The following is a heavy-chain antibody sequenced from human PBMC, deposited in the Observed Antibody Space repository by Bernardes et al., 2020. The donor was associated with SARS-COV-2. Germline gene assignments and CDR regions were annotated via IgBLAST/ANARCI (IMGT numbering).Heavy chain of an antibody. CDR3: ARTVEIRTQYYYYYGMDV. CDR1: GGSVSSGSYY. Sequence: SEPLSLTCTVSGGSVSSGSYYWSWIRQPPGKGLEWIGYIYYSGSTNYNPSLKSRVTISVDTSKNQFSLKLSSVTAADTAVYYCARTVEIRTQYYYYYGMDVWGQGTTVTVSS. V-gene: IGHV4-61*01. J-gene: IGHJ6*02. D-gene: IGHD4-4*01. CDR2: IYYSGST.